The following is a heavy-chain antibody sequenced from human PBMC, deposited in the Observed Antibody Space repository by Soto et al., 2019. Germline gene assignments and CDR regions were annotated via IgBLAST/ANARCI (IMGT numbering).Heavy chain of an antibody. J-gene: IGHJ6*02. D-gene: IGHD2-15*01. Sequence: ASVKVSCKASGGTFSSYAISWVRQAPGQGLEWMGGIIPIFGTANYAQKFQGRVTITADESTSTAYMELSSLRSEDTAVYYCATDIVVVVAALYGMDVWGQGTTVTVSS. V-gene: IGHV1-69*13. CDR1: GGTFSSYA. CDR3: ATDIVVVVAALYGMDV. CDR2: IIPIFGTA.